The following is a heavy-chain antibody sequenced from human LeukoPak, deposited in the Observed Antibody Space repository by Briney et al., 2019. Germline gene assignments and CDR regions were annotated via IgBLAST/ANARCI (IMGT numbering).Heavy chain of an antibody. CDR3: ARCTASCYANAFDV. CDR1: GFTFSSYA. Sequence: GGSLRLSCAASGFTFSSYAMSWVRQAPGKGLEWVSAISGSGGSTCYADSVKGRFTISRDNSKNTLYLQMNSLRAEDTAVYYCARCTASCYANAFDVWGQGTLLTVSS. CDR2: ISGSGGST. V-gene: IGHV3-23*01. D-gene: IGHD2-2*01. J-gene: IGHJ3*01.